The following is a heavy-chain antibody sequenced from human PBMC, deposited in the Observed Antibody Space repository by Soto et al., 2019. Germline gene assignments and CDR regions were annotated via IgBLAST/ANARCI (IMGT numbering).Heavy chain of an antibody. CDR3: ARDKDCPQLGGNYCYILDV. CDR1: GGTFRTSA. Sequence: QVQLVQSGAEVKKPGSSVKVSCKASGGTFRTSAISWVRQAPGQGLEWVGGIMPVFRRPKYAQNFQGRVTTSADEATSTAYMELSSLRADDTAVYYCARDKDCPQLGGNYCYILDVLGQGTVVTVSS. J-gene: IGHJ6*02. V-gene: IGHV1-69*12. CDR2: IMPVFRRP. D-gene: IGHD1-26*01.